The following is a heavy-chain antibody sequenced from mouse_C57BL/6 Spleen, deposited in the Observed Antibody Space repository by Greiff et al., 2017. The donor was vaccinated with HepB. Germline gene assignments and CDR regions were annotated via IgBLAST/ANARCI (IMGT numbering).Heavy chain of an antibody. D-gene: IGHD1-1*01. CDR1: GYTFTSYW. Sequence: QVQLKESGAELVRPGSSVKLSCKASGYTFTSYWMHWVKQRPIQGLEWIGNIDPSDSETHYNQKFKDKATLTVDKSSSTAYIQLSSLTSEDSAVYYCARGYYGSSYDWYFDVWGTGTTVTVSS. V-gene: IGHV1-52*01. CDR3: ARGYYGSSYDWYFDV. J-gene: IGHJ1*03. CDR2: IDPSDSET.